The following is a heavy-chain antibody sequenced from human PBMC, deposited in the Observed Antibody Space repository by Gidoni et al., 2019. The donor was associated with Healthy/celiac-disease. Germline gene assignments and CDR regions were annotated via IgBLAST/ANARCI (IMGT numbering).Heavy chain of an antibody. CDR3: ARDPGLYCSSTSCYGGFYYYYGMDV. D-gene: IGHD2-2*01. Sequence: QVQLQQSGPGLVKPSQTLSLTCSISGDSVSSNSAAWNWIRQSPSRGLEWLGRTYYRSKWYNDYAVSVKSRITINPDTSKNQFSLQLNSVTPEDTAVYYCARDPGLYCSSTSCYGGFYYYYGMDVWGQGTTVTVSS. V-gene: IGHV6-1*01. CDR1: GDSVSSNSAA. J-gene: IGHJ6*02. CDR2: TYYRSKWYN.